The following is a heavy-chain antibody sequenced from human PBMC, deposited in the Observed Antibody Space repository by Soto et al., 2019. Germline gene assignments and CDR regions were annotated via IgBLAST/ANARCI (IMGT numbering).Heavy chain of an antibody. V-gene: IGHV4-59*12. CDR1: GGSISSYY. CDR2: IYQSGST. CDR3: ARDTRDGYYFEY. D-gene: IGHD1-26*01. J-gene: IGHJ4*02. Sequence: PSETLSLTCTVSGGSISSYYWSWIRQPPGKGLEWIGYIYQSGSTLYNPSLESRVTISVDKSKNQFSLELNSVTAADTAVYYCARDTRDGYYFEYWGQGILVTVSS.